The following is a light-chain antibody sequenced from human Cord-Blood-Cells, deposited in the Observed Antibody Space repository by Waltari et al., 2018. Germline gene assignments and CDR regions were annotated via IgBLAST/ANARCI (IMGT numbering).Light chain of an antibody. V-gene: IGLV5-45*02. CDR1: SGINVGTYR. CDR3: MIWHSSAWV. J-gene: IGLJ3*02. Sequence: QAVLTQPSSLSASPGASASLTSTLRSGINVGTYRISWYQQKPGSPPQYLLRYKSDSDKQQGSGVPSRFSGSKDASANAGILLISGLQSEDEADYYCMIWHSSAWVFGGGTKLTVL. CDR2: YKSDSDK.